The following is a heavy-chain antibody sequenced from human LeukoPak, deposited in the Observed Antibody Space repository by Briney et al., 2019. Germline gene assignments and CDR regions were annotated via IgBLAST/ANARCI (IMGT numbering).Heavy chain of an antibody. J-gene: IGHJ4*02. CDR3: ARHNDTGTRTPGPFDY. Sequence: PSETLSLTCTVSGGSISSSSNYWDWIRQPPGEGLEWIGSIYYSGNTYYNPSLKSRVTISVDTSKNQFSLKLSSVTAADTAVYYCARHNDTGTRTPGPFDYWGQGTLVTVSS. CDR2: IYYSGNT. V-gene: IGHV4-39*01. D-gene: IGHD1-14*01. CDR1: GGSISSSSNY.